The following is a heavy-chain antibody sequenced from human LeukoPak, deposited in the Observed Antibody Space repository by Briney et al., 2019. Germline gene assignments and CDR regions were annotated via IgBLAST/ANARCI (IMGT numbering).Heavy chain of an antibody. CDR1: GYTFTGYY. V-gene: IGHV1-2*02. CDR2: INPNSGGT. J-gene: IGHJ4*02. D-gene: IGHD6-13*01. CDR3: AGIDIGTQQLVRFFDY. Sequence: GASVKVSCKASGYTFTGYYIHWVRQAPGQGLEWMGWINPNSGGTNYAQKFQGRVTMTRDTSISTAYMELSSLRSDDTAVYYCAGIDIGTQQLVRFFDYWGQGTLVTVSS.